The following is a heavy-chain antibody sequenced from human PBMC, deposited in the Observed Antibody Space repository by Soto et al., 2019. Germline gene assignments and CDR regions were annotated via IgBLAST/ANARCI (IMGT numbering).Heavy chain of an antibody. CDR3: AGMPYNSGVRFDP. Sequence: PSETLSLTCNMSGDSYSISTYSWSWIRQPPGKALQWIGFIYQSGVTSYNPSLASRVSISLDRSNNQCSLKLKSVTAADTAVYFGAGMPYNSGVRFDPWG. V-gene: IGHV4-30-2*01. CDR2: IYQSGVT. CDR1: GDSYSISTYS. D-gene: IGHD6-25*01. J-gene: IGHJ5*02.